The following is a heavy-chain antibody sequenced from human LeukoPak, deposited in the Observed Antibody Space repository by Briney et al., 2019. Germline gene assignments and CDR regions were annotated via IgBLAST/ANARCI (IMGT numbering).Heavy chain of an antibody. D-gene: IGHD5-24*01. CDR2: IYYSGST. Sequence: PSETLSLTCTVSGGSISSSSYYWGWIRQPPGKGLEWIGSIYYSGSTYYNPSLKSRVTISVDTSKNQFSLKLSSVTAADTAVYYCARDGDGYNHYFDYWGQGTLVTVSS. V-gene: IGHV4-39*07. CDR3: ARDGDGYNHYFDY. J-gene: IGHJ4*02. CDR1: GGSISSSSYY.